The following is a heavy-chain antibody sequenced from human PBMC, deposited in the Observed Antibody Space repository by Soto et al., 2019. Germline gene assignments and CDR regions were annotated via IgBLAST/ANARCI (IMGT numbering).Heavy chain of an antibody. CDR2: IIPMSGTA. Sequence: GASVKVSCKTSGGTFSSYAINWVRQASGQGLEWMGGIIPMSGTARSAQKFQGRVTIIADKSTRTVYMELSSLRSEDTAVHYCARDGGIAGFYYFDYWGQGTQVTVSS. V-gene: IGHV1-69*06. D-gene: IGHD6-13*01. CDR1: GGTFSSYA. CDR3: ARDGGIAGFYYFDY. J-gene: IGHJ4*02.